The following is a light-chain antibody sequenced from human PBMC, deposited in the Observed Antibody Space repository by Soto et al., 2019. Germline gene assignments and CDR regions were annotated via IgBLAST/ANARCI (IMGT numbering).Light chain of an antibody. CDR2: GAS. J-gene: IGKJ5*01. Sequence: EIVLTQSPGTLSLSPGDRATLSCRASHSVSRTYLAWYQQKPGQAPRLLIFGASDRATGTPDRFSGSGSGTDFTLTISRLEPEDSAVYYCQQFDGSVTFGQGTRLENK. CDR3: QQFDGSVT. V-gene: IGKV3-20*01. CDR1: HSVSRTY.